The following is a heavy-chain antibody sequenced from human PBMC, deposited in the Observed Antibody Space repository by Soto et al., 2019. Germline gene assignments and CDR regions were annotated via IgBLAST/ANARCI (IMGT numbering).Heavy chain of an antibody. CDR2: ISAYNGNT. D-gene: IGHD2-8*01. CDR1: GYTFTSYG. V-gene: IGHV1-18*04. CDR3: ARGYCTNGVCYTTFGYFDY. Sequence: ASVKVSCKASGYTFTSYGISWVRQAPGQGLEWMGWISAYNGNTNYAQKLQGRVTMTTDTSTSTAYMELRSLRSDDTAVYYCARGYCTNGVCYTTFGYFDYWGQGTLVTVSS. J-gene: IGHJ4*02.